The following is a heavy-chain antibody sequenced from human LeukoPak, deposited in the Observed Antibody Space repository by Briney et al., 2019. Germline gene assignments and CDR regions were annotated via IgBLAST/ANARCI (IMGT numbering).Heavy chain of an antibody. V-gene: IGHV1-8*01. CDR3: ARGLYSYGYRVYYFDY. D-gene: IGHD5-18*01. Sequence: GASVKVSCKASGYTFTSYDINWVRQATGQGLEVMGWMNPNSGNTGYAQKFQGRVTMTRNTSISTAYMELSSLRSEDTAVYYCARGLYSYGYRVYYFDYWGQGTLVTVSS. J-gene: IGHJ4*02. CDR1: GYTFTSYD. CDR2: MNPNSGNT.